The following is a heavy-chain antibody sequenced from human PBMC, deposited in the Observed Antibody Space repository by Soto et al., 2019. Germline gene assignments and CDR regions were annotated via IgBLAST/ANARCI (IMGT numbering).Heavy chain of an antibody. CDR3: ARDLSYDYSNWFDP. D-gene: IGHD4-4*01. V-gene: IGHV1-69*13. J-gene: IGHJ5*02. Sequence: GASVKVSCKASGGTFSSYAISWVRQAPGQGLEWMGGIIPIFGTANYAQKFQGRVTITAEESTSTAYMELSSLRSEDTAVYYCARDLSYDYSNWFDPWGQGTLVTVSS. CDR1: GGTFSSYA. CDR2: IIPIFGTA.